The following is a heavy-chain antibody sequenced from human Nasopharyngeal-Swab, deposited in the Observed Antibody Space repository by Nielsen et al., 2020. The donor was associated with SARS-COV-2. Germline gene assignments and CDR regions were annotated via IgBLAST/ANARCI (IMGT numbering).Heavy chain of an antibody. CDR1: GFTFSDYY. CDR3: AKDQRALDSNYYYYGMDV. CDR2: ISSSGSTI. Sequence: GESLKISCAASGFTFSDYYMSWIRQAPGKGLEWVSYISSSGSTIYYADSVKGRFTISRDNAKNSLYLQMNSLRAEDTALYYCAKDQRALDSNYYYYGMDVWGQGTTVTVSS. J-gene: IGHJ6*02. V-gene: IGHV3-11*01. D-gene: IGHD3/OR15-3a*01.